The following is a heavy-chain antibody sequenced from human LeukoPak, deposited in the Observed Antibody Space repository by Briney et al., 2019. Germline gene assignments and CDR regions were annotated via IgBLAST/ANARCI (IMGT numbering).Heavy chain of an antibody. Sequence: SETLSLTCAVYGGSFSGYYWSWIRQPPGKGLEWIGEINHSGSTNYNPSLKSRVTISVDTSKNQFSLKLSSVTAADTAVYYCASGGGYSYGPNHFDYWGQGTLVTVSS. CDR2: INHSGST. J-gene: IGHJ4*02. D-gene: IGHD5-18*01. CDR1: GGSFSGYY. V-gene: IGHV4-34*01. CDR3: ASGGGYSYGPNHFDY.